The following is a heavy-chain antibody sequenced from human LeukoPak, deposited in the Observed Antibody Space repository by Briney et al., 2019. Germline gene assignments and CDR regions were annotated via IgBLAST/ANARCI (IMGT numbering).Heavy chain of an antibody. V-gene: IGHV4-59*12. CDR3: ARGPRQFGGSPHGMDV. Sequence: PSETLSLTCTVSGGSISSYYWSWIRQPPGKGLEWIGYIYYSGSTNYNPSLKSRVTISVDTSKNQFSLKLSSVTAADTAVYYCARGPRQFGGSPHGMDVWGQGTTVTVSS. D-gene: IGHD2-15*01. J-gene: IGHJ6*02. CDR1: GGSISSYY. CDR2: IYYSGST.